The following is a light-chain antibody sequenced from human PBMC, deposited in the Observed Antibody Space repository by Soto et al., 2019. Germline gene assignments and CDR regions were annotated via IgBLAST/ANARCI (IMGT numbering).Light chain of an antibody. J-gene: IGKJ1*01. CDR2: DAS. CDR1: QSISSW. V-gene: IGKV1-5*01. CDR3: QQYNSYPWT. Sequence: GDRVTITCRASQSISSWLAWYQQKPGKAPKLPIYDASSLESGVPSRFSGSGSGTEFTLTISSLQPDDFATYYCQQYNSYPWTFGQGTKVEIK.